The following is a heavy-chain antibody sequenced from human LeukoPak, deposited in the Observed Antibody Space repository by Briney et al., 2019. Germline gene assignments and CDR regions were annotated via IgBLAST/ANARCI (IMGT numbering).Heavy chain of an antibody. J-gene: IGHJ4*02. V-gene: IGHV3-21*01. CDR1: GFTFSSYS. D-gene: IGHD5-12*01. Sequence: GGSLRLSCAASGFTFSSYSMNWVRQAPGKGLEWVSSISSSSSYIYYADSVKGRFTISRDNAKNSLYLQMNGLRAEDTAVYYCARDEYSGYVHFDYWGQGTLVTVSS. CDR3: ARDEYSGYVHFDY. CDR2: ISSSSSYI.